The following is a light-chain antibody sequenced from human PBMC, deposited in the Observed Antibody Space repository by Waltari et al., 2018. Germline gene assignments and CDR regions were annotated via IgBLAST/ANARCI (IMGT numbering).Light chain of an antibody. CDR2: LGS. CDR3: MQSLQVET. CDR1: QSLLYSDGYTY. V-gene: IGKV2-28*01. Sequence: VLTPSPLSLPVTPGEPASISCRSSQSLLYSDGYTYLDWYLQKPGQSPQLLIYLGSNRASGVPDRFSGSGSGTDFTLKISRVEAEDVGVYYCMQSLQVETFGQGTKLEIK. J-gene: IGKJ2*01.